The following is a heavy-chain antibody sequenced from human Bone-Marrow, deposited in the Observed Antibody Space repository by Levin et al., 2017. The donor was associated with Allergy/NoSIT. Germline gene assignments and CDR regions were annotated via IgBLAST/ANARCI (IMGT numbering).Heavy chain of an antibody. CDR1: GVTLSRFG. CDR2: ISYDGGSS. D-gene: IGHD1-7*01. V-gene: IGHV3-30*18. J-gene: IGHJ6*02. Sequence: GGSLRLSCAAPGVTLSRFGMHWVRQAPGKGLEWLAFISYDGGSSDYGDSVKGRFSVSRDNSKNTVYLQMHSLRLEDTAVYYCAKPPRWGPGTKTYAMDVWGQGTTVTVSS. CDR3: AKPPRWGPGTKTYAMDV.